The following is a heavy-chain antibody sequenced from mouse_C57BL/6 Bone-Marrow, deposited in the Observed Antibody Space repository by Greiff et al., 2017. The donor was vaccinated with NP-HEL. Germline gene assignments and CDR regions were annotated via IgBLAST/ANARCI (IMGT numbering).Heavy chain of an antibody. CDR2: IYPGDGDT. D-gene: IGHD2-4*01. CDR1: GYAFSSSW. Sequence: VQLQESGPELVKPGASVKISCKASGYAFSSSWMNWVKQRPGKGLEWIGRIYPGDGDTNYNGKFKGKATLTADKSSSTAYMQLSSLTSEDSAVYFCARDDDYAWDFDVWGTGSTVTVSS. J-gene: IGHJ1*03. V-gene: IGHV1-82*01. CDR3: ARDDDYAWDFDV.